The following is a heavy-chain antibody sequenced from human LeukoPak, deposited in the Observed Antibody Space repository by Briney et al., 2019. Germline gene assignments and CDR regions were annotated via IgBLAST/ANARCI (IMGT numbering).Heavy chain of an antibody. Sequence: PGGSLRLSCAASGFTVSSNYMSWVSQAPGKGLEWVSVIYSGGSTYYADSVKGRFTISRDNSKNTLYLQMNSLRAEDTAVYYCARDPLAQDYDGDYWGQGTLVTVSS. CDR3: ARDPLAQDYDGDY. CDR1: GFTVSSNY. CDR2: IYSGGST. J-gene: IGHJ4*02. V-gene: IGHV3-66*02. D-gene: IGHD4-23*01.